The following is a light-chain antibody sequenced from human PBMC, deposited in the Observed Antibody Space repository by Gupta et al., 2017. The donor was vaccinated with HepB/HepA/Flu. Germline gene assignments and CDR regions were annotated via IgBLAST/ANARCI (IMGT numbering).Light chain of an antibody. J-gene: IGKJ5*01. CDR3: QQFNSYPIT. CDR2: TAS. Sequence: DIQLTQSPSFLSASVGDRVTITCRASQDINSYLIWYQQKPGKAPNLLIYTASTLQGGVPSRFSGSGSGTEFTLTISSLQPEDFATYYCQQFNSYPITFVQGTRLDIK. CDR1: QDINSY. V-gene: IGKV1-9*01.